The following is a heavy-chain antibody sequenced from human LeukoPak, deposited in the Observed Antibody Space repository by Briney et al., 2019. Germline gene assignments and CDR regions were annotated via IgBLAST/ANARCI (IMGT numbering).Heavy chain of an antibody. J-gene: IGHJ4*02. D-gene: IGHD1-7*01. Sequence: GGSLRLSCAASGFTFSSYAMSWVRQAPGKGLEWVSDISGSGASTYYADSVKGRFTISRDNSKNTLYLQMNSLRAEDTAVYYCTRLSGDNWNYGGNFDSWGQGTLVTVSS. CDR1: GFTFSSYA. V-gene: IGHV3-23*01. CDR3: TRLSGDNWNYGGNFDS. CDR2: ISGSGAST.